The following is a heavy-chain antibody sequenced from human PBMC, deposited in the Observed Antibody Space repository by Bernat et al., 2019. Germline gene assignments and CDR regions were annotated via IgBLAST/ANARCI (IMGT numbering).Heavy chain of an antibody. D-gene: IGHD3-3*01. Sequence: EVQLVESGGGLVQPGGSLRLSCAASGFTFRDCTMSWVRQAPGKGLEWVADIKNEGSEKYYVDSVKGRFTISRDNAKNSVYLQMNSLRVEDTAVYYCARDWCGSGIAFDIWGQGTMVTVSS. CDR1: GFTFRDCT. V-gene: IGHV3-7*03. J-gene: IGHJ3*02. CDR3: ARDWCGSGIAFDI. CDR2: IKNEGSEK.